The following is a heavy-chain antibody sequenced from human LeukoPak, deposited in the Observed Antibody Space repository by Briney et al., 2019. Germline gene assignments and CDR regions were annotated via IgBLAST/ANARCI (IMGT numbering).Heavy chain of an antibody. CDR2: ISSGGGST. D-gene: IGHD6-19*01. V-gene: IGHV3-23*01. CDR1: GFIFSNYA. J-gene: IGHJ4*02. CDR3: AKDPVVYHGGSGWHYFDY. Sequence: GGSLRLSCAASGFIFSNYAMSWVRQAPGKGLEWVSGISSGGGSTDYADSVKGRFTISRDNSKNTLYLQMNSLRAEDTALYYCAKDPVVYHGGSGWHYFDYWGQGTLVTVSS.